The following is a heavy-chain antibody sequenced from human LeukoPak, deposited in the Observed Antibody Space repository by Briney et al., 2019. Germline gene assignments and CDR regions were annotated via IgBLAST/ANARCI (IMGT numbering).Heavy chain of an antibody. Sequence: GGSLRLSCSASGFTFSTYTMHWVRQAPGKGLEYVSAISSNGGSTYHADPVKGRFTISRDNSKNTLYLQMSSLRAEDTAVYYCVNQISGWVYWGQGTLVTVSS. J-gene: IGHJ4*02. V-gene: IGHV3-64D*06. CDR2: ISSNGGST. CDR3: VNQISGWVY. D-gene: IGHD6-19*01. CDR1: GFTFSTYT.